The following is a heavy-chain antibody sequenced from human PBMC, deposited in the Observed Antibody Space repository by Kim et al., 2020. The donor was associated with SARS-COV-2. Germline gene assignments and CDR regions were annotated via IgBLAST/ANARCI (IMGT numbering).Heavy chain of an antibody. Sequence: GGSLRLSCAASGFTFSSYSMNWVRQAPGKGLEWVSSISSSSGYIYDADSVKGRFTISGDNANNSLYLQMNRLRAEDTAVYYCAREIPDYSNYGAGAYYYYGMDVWGQGTTVTVSS. CDR2: ISSSSGYI. CDR1: GFTFSSYS. V-gene: IGHV3-21*01. D-gene: IGHD4-4*01. CDR3: AREIPDYSNYGAGAYYYYGMDV. J-gene: IGHJ6*02.